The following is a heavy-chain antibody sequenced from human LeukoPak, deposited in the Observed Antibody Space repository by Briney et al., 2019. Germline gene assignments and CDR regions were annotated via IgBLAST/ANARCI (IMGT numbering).Heavy chain of an antibody. J-gene: IGHJ4*02. D-gene: IGHD2-2*01. Sequence: GSSVKVSCKASGGTFSSYAISWVRQAPGQGLEWMGGIIPIFGTANYAQKFQGRVTITTDESTSTAYMELSSLRSEDTAVYYCARGYCSSTSCYPLHFDYWGQGTLVTVSS. CDR3: ARGYCSSTSCYPLHFDY. CDR1: GGTFSSYA. CDR2: IIPIFGTA. V-gene: IGHV1-69*05.